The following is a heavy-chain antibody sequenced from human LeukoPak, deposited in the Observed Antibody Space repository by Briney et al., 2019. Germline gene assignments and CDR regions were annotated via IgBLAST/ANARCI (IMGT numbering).Heavy chain of an antibody. V-gene: IGHV4-34*01. D-gene: IGHD1-1*01. Sequence: PSETLSLTCAVYGGSFSGYYWSWIRQPPGKGLEWIGEINHSGSTNYNPSLKSRVTISVDTSKNQFSLKLSSVTAADTAVYYCARPSNWNHIRGGYYFDYWGQGTLVTVSS. CDR3: ARPSNWNHIRGGYYFDY. CDR1: GGSFSGYY. J-gene: IGHJ4*02. CDR2: INHSGST.